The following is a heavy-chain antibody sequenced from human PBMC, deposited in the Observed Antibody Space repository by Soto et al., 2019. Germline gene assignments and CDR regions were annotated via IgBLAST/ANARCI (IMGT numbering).Heavy chain of an antibody. CDR3: ARRPTVLWFGEVLDY. D-gene: IGHD3-10*01. Sequence: EVQLLDSGGGLVQPGGALRLSCAASGFTFSSYAMSWVRQAPGKGLEWVSAISGSGGSTYYADSVKGRFTIPRDNSKNTLYLQMNSLRAEDTAVYYCARRPTVLWFGEVLDYWGQGTLVTVSS. CDR1: GFTFSSYA. V-gene: IGHV3-23*01. J-gene: IGHJ4*02. CDR2: ISGSGGST.